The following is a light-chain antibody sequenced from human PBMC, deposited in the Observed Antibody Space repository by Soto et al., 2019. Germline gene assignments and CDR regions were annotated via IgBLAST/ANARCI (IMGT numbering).Light chain of an antibody. Sequence: QSVLTQPPSASGTPGQSVTISCSGSRSNIVSNYVYWYQQLPGTAPKLLMYTNSHRPSGVPDRFSGSKSGTSASLAISGLRFEDEADYYCAAWDDSLNSIVFGGGTKLTVL. CDR3: AAWDDSLNSIV. V-gene: IGLV1-47*01. CDR1: RSNIVSNY. J-gene: IGLJ2*01. CDR2: TNS.